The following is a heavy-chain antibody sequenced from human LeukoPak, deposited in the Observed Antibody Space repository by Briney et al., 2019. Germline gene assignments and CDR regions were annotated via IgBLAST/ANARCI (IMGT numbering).Heavy chain of an antibody. J-gene: IGHJ4*02. D-gene: IGHD5-24*01. CDR1: GGSMSSYH. CDR2: IYYSGST. Sequence: SETLSLTCTVPGGSMSSYHWSWIRQPPGKGLEWIGYIYYSGSTKYNPSLKSRVTISVDTSKNQFSLKLSSVTAADTAVYYCARGARAGYNLEPFDYWGQGTLVTVSS. V-gene: IGHV4-59*08. CDR3: ARGARAGYNLEPFDY.